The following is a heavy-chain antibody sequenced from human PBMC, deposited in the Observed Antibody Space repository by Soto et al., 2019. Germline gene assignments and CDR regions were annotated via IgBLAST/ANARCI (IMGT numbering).Heavy chain of an antibody. V-gene: IGHV1-3*01. CDR1: GYTFTNYA. CDR3: ARGVPWVGFAP. CDR2: INAGNGNT. Sequence: ASVKVSCKASGYTFTNYAMHWVRQAPEQRLEWMGWINAGNGNTKYSQKFQGRVTITRDTSASTAYMELSSLRSEDTAVYYCARGVPWVGFAPWGQGTLVTVSS. D-gene: IGHD2-15*01. J-gene: IGHJ5*02.